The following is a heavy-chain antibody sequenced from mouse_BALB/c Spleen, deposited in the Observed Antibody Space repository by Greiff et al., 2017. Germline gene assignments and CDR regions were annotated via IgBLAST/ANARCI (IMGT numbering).Heavy chain of an antibody. V-gene: IGHV5-6-5*01. D-gene: IGHD2-1*01. CDR2: ISSGGST. CDR3: ARGRDGNYGFDY. Sequence: EVQVVESGGGLVKPGGSLKLSCAASGFTFSSYAMSWVRQTPEKRLEWVASISSGGSTYYPDSVKGRFTISRDNARNILYLQMSSLRSEDTAMYYCARGRDGNYGFDYWGQGTTLTVSS. J-gene: IGHJ2*01. CDR1: GFTFSSYA.